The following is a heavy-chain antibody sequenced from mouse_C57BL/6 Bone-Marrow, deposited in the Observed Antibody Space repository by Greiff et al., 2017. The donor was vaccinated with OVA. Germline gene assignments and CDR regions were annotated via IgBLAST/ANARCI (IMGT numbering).Heavy chain of an antibody. CDR2: INPNYGTT. CDR1: GYSFTDYN. D-gene: IGHD1-1*01. V-gene: IGHV1-39*01. Sequence: QLQQSGPELVKPGASVKISCKASGYSFTDYNMNWVKQSNGKSLEWIGVINPNYGTTSYNQKFKGKATLTVDQSSSAAYMQLNSLTSEDSAVYYCAFYDGSSYRYFDVWGTGTTVTVAS. J-gene: IGHJ1*03. CDR3: AFYDGSSYRYFDV.